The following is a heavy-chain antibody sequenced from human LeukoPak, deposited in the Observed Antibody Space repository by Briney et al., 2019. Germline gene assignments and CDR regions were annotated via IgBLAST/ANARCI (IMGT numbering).Heavy chain of an antibody. CDR1: GGSFSGYY. CDR3: ARDSYGQYYFDY. J-gene: IGHJ4*02. CDR2: INHSGGT. V-gene: IGHV4-34*01. Sequence: SETLSLPCAVYGGSFSGYYWSWIRQPPGKGLEWIGEINHSGGTKYNPSLKSRVTISVDTSKNQFSLKLSSVTAADTAVYYCARDSYGQYYFDYWGQGTLVTVSS. D-gene: IGHD5-18*01.